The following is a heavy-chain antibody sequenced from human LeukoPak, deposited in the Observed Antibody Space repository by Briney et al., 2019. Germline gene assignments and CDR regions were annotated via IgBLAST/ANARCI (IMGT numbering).Heavy chain of an antibody. CDR2: IKSKTDGGTT. CDR3: TTVSAYPLSPLGSFDL. V-gene: IGHV3-15*01. J-gene: IGHJ2*01. Sequence: PGGSLRLSCAASGFTFSSYAMSWVRQAPGKGLEWVGRIKSKTDGGTTDYAAPVKGRFTISRDDSKNTLYLQMNSLKTEDTAVYYCTTVSAYPLSPLGSFDLWGRGTLVTVSS. CDR1: GFTFSSYA. D-gene: IGHD3-10*01.